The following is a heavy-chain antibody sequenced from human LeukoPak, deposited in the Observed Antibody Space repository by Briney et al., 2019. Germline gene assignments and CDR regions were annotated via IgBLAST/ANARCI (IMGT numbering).Heavy chain of an antibody. CDR3: ARAKLPFGGVIVIFCDY. CDR1: GYTFTSYG. V-gene: IGHV1-18*01. CDR2: ISAYNGNK. Sequence: ASVKVSCKASGYTFTSYGISWVRQAPGQGLEWMGLISAYNGNKNYAQQLQGRVTMTTDTSTSTAYMELRSLRSDATAVYYCARAKLPFGGVIVIFCDYWGQGTLVTVSS. D-gene: IGHD3-16*02. J-gene: IGHJ4*02.